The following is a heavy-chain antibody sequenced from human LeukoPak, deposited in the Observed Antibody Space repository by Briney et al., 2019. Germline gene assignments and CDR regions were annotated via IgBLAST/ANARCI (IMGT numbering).Heavy chain of an antibody. Sequence: SETLSLTCTVSGGSISNYYWGWIRQPPGKGLEWIGSIYYSGSTYYNPSLKSRVTISVDTSKNQFSLKLSSVTAADTAVYYCARSAEYYYDSSGYQARYYFDYWGQGTLVTVSS. CDR1: GGSISNYY. D-gene: IGHD3-22*01. CDR2: IYYSGST. J-gene: IGHJ4*02. CDR3: ARSAEYYYDSSGYQARYYFDY. V-gene: IGHV4-39*01.